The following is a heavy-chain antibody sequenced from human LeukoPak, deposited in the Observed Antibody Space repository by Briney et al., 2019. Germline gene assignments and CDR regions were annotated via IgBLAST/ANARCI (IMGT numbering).Heavy chain of an antibody. CDR2: IDWDDDK. CDR1: GFSLSSSGMC. V-gene: IGHV2-70*11. CDR3: ARNRGYSGYGMDV. D-gene: IGHD5-12*01. Sequence: SGPTLLNPTQTLTLTCTFSGFSLSSSGMCVSWIRQPPGKALELLARIDWDDDKHYTKSLKTRLTISKDTSKNQVVLTMTSMDPVDTATYYCARNRGYSGYGMDVWGQGTTVTVSS. J-gene: IGHJ6*02.